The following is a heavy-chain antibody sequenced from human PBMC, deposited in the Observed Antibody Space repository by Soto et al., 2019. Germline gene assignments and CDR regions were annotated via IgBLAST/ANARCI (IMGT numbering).Heavy chain of an antibody. D-gene: IGHD5-18*01. J-gene: IGHJ4*02. CDR3: ARIRGYSYGRGYFDY. CDR2: IYYSGST. Sequence: LSLTCTVSGGSISSSSYYWGWIRQPPGKGLEWIGSIYYSGSTYYNPSLKSRVTISVDTSKNQFSLKLSSVTAADTAVYYCARIRGYSYGRGYFDYWGQGTLVTVSS. CDR1: GGSISSSSYY. V-gene: IGHV4-39*01.